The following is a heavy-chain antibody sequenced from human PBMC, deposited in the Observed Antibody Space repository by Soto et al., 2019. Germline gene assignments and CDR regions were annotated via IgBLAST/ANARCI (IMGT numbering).Heavy chain of an antibody. D-gene: IGHD3-10*01. V-gene: IGHV3-30-3*01. J-gene: IGHJ4*02. CDR3: ARGSEESYPGSRIFDL. CDR1: GFTFSSYA. CDR2: ISYDGSNK. Sequence: VQLLESGGDLVQPGGSLRLSCAASGFTFSSYAMHWVRQAPGKGLEWVAVISYDGSNKYYADSVKGRFTISRDNSKNTLYLLMSRLRDEDSARYFCARGSEESYPGSRIFDLWGRGTLVTVSS.